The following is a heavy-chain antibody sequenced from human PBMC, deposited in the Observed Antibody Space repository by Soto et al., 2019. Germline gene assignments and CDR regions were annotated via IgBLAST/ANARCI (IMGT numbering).Heavy chain of an antibody. CDR2: INPSGGST. V-gene: IGHV1-46*01. Sequence: QVQLVQSGAEVKKPGASVKVSCKASGYTFTSYYMHWVRQAPGQGLEWMGIINPSGGSTSYAQKFQGRVTMTRDTSTSTVYMELSSLRSEDTAVYYCARGVEDIVLMVYRGTYYFDYWGQGTLVTVSS. J-gene: IGHJ4*02. CDR3: ARGVEDIVLMVYRGTYYFDY. CDR1: GYTFTSYY. D-gene: IGHD2-8*01.